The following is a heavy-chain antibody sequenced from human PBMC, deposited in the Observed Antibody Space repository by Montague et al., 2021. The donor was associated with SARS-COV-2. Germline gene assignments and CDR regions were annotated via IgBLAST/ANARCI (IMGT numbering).Heavy chain of an antibody. D-gene: IGHD2-2*02. CDR1: GFTFSNYW. Sequence: SLSLSCAASGFTFSNYWMSWVRQAPGKGLEWVANINQDGSEKYYVGSVKGRFTISRDNAKNSLSLQMNSLRAEDTAVYYCARGGLCSSISCYTEYYFDYWGQGTLVTVSS. J-gene: IGHJ4*02. CDR2: INQDGSEK. V-gene: IGHV3-7*01. CDR3: ARGGLCSSISCYTEYYFDY.